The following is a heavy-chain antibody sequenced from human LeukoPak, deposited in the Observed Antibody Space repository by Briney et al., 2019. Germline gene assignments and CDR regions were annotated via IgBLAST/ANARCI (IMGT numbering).Heavy chain of an antibody. V-gene: IGHV1-8*01. Sequence: ASVKVSCKASGYTFTSYDINWVRQATGQGLEWMGWMNPNSGNTGYAQKFQGRVTMTRNTSISTAYMELSSLRSEDTAVYYCARASKPRVGAPLYWGQGTLVTVSS. CDR2: MNPNSGNT. CDR1: GYTFTSYD. J-gene: IGHJ4*02. CDR3: ARASKPRVGAPLY. D-gene: IGHD2-15*01.